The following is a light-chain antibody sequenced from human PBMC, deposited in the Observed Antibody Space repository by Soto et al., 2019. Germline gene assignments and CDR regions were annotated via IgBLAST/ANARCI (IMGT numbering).Light chain of an antibody. Sequence: DVQMTQSPSSLSASVADRVTIACRASQGIGNSLAGYQQKPGRVPSLLMYSASSLLSGVPSRFSGSGSGTDFTLTISSLQPEDVATYYCQKYDSAPWTFGQGTKVQL. CDR2: SAS. J-gene: IGKJ1*01. V-gene: IGKV1-27*01. CDR3: QKYDSAPWT. CDR1: QGIGNS.